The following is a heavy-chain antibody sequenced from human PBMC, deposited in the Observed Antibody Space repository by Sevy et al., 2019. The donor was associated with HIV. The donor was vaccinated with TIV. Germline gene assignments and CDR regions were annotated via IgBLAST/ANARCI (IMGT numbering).Heavy chain of an antibody. Sequence: GGSLRLSCAASGFTLRNYAMSWVRQAPGKGLEWVSGNSGSGGNSYYADSVKGRFTISRDNSKNTLYLQMNNLRAEDTAVYYCAKVPDSCSWYDQVFFDSWGQGTLVTVSS. J-gene: IGHJ4*02. CDR2: NSGSGGNS. D-gene: IGHD6-13*01. V-gene: IGHV3-23*01. CDR3: AKVPDSCSWYDQVFFDS. CDR1: GFTLRNYA.